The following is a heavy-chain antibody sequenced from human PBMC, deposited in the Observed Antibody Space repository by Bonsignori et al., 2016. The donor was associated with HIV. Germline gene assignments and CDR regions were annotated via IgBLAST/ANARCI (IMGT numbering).Heavy chain of an antibody. CDR1: GGSISSSVYY. D-gene: IGHD5-18*01. CDR3: VRLGSRGHRSGSINFDF. J-gene: IGHJ4*02. Sequence: QLQLQESGPGLVKPSETLSLTCSVSGGSISSSVYYWGWFHQPPGKGLEWIGSVYYTGSTHYTPSLTSRLTISVDTSKTQFSLWLSSVAAADTAVYYCVRLGSRGHRSGSINFDFWGQGTLVTVS. V-gene: IGHV4-39*01. CDR2: VYYTGST.